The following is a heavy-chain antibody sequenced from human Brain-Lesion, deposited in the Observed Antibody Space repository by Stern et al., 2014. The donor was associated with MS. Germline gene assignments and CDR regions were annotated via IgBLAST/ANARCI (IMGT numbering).Heavy chain of an antibody. CDR3: ATLSPGAGGNYYRHFDY. V-gene: IGHV1-24*01. Sequence: VQLVESGAEVKKPGASVKVSCKVSGYTLTELSMLWVRQAPRKGLEWMGGFDPEDGETIYAQKFQGRVTMTEDTSTDTAYMELSSLRSEDTAVYYCATLSPGAGGNYYRHFDYWGQGTLVTVSS. J-gene: IGHJ4*02. CDR1: GYTLTELS. CDR2: FDPEDGET. D-gene: IGHD1-26*01.